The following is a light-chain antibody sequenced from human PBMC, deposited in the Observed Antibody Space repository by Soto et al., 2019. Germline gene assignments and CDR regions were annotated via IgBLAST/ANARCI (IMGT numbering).Light chain of an antibody. CDR1: SGSIASTY. V-gene: IGLV6-57*03. Sequence: NFMLTQPHSVSESPGKTVTISCTRSSGSIASTYVQWYQQRPGCAPTTMIYEDNRRPSGVPDRFSGAIDSSSNSASLTVSGLKTEDEADYYCHSYDPNNWVFGGGTKLTVL. CDR2: EDN. J-gene: IGLJ3*02. CDR3: HSYDPNNWV.